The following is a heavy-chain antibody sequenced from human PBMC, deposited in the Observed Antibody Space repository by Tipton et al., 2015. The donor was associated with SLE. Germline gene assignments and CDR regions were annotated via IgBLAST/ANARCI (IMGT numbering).Heavy chain of an antibody. V-gene: IGHV4-59*01. Sequence: GLVKPSETLSLTCTVSGGSISSYYWSWIRQPPGKGLEWSGYIYYSGSPNYNPSLKSRVTISVDTSKNQFSLKLSSVTAADTAGYYCARGDNVYWGQGTLVTVSS. D-gene: IGHD1-14*01. CDR1: GGSISSYY. CDR3: ARGDNVY. J-gene: IGHJ4*02. CDR2: IYYSGSP.